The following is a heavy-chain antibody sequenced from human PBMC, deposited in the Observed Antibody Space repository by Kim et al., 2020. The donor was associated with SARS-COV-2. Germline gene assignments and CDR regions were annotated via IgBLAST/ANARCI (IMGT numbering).Heavy chain of an antibody. V-gene: IGHV4-59*01. Sequence: SETLSLTCTVSGGSISSYYWSWIRQPPGKGLEWIGYIYYSGSTNYNPSLKSRVTISVDTSKNQFSLKLSSVTAADTAVYYCARARYYYGSGTPRVGMDVWGQGTTVTVSS. D-gene: IGHD3-10*01. CDR1: GGSISSYY. CDR2: IYYSGST. CDR3: ARARYYYGSGTPRVGMDV. J-gene: IGHJ6*02.